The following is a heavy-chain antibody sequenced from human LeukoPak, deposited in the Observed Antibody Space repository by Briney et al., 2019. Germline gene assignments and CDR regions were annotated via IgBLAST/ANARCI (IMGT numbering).Heavy chain of an antibody. CDR3: ARGPSGYHNT. CDR1: GFTFSSYG. J-gene: IGHJ4*02. V-gene: IGHV3-30*03. D-gene: IGHD5-12*01. Sequence: GRSLRLSCAASGFTFSSYGMHWVRQAPGKGLEWVAFIQYDGNTIFYADSVKGRFTISRDNSKNTLYLQMNSLRTDDTAVYYCARGPSGYHNTGGQGTLVTVSS. CDR2: IQYDGNTI.